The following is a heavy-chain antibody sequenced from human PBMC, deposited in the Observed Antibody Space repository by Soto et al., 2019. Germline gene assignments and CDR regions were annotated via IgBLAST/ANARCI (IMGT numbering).Heavy chain of an antibody. V-gene: IGHV3-23*01. CDR1: GFTFSSYA. CDR2: ISGSGGST. J-gene: IGHJ4*02. D-gene: IGHD6-13*01. CDR3: AKDFRAAAGHEPYYFDY. Sequence: GGSLRLSCAASGFTFSSYAMSWVRQAPGKGLEWVSAISGSGGSTYYADSVKGRFTISRDNSKNTLYLQMNSLRAEDTAVYYCAKDFRAAAGHEPYYFDYWGQGTLVTVSS.